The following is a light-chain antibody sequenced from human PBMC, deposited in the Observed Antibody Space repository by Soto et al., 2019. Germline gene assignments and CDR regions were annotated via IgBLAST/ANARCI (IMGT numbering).Light chain of an antibody. Sequence: QSALTQPASVSGSPGQSITISCSGSSSDIGSYNYVSWYQQHPGKAPKLMIYDVTNRPSGVSDRFSGSKSGDTASLTISGLQADDEADYYCSSYTITTTLVVFGGGTKVTVL. CDR3: SSYTITTTLVV. V-gene: IGLV2-14*03. CDR1: SSDIGSYNY. CDR2: DVT. J-gene: IGLJ2*01.